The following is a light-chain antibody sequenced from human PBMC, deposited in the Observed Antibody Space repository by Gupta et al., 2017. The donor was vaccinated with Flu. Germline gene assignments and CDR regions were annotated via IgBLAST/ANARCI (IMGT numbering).Light chain of an antibody. CDR3: QQRSNWPT. CDR2: DAS. Sequence: LSPGERATLSCRASQSVSSYLAWYQQKPGQAPRLLIYDASNRATGIPARFSGSGSGTDFTLTISSLEPEDFAVYYCQQRSNWPTFGQGTKVEIK. V-gene: IGKV3-11*01. CDR1: QSVSSY. J-gene: IGKJ1*01.